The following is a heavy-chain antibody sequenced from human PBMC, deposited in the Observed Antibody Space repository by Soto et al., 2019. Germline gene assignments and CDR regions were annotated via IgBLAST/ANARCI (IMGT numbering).Heavy chain of an antibody. CDR1: GGSIRGYY. D-gene: IGHD1-26*01. CDR3: ARLRSGSYYTPEYFQH. CDR2: IYYSGST. J-gene: IGHJ1*01. V-gene: IGHV4-39*01. Sequence: PSETQSLTCSVSGGSIRGYYLGWIRQPPGKGLEWIGSIYYSGSTYYNPSLKSRVTISVDTSKNQFSLKLSSVTAADTAVYYCARLRSGSYYTPEYFQHWGQGTLVTVSS.